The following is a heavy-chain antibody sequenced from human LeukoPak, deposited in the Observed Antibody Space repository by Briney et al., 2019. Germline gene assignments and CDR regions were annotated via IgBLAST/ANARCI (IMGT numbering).Heavy chain of an antibody. Sequence: SETLSLTCTVSGGSISSSPYYWGWIRQPPGKGLEWIGSIYYSGTTHYNPSLESRVTISVDTSKNQFSLKLSSVTAADTAVYYCAGVDSLVVRGVMNYYYMDVWGKGTTVTVSS. J-gene: IGHJ6*03. CDR3: AGVDSLVVRGVMNYYYMDV. CDR1: GGSISSSPYY. CDR2: IYYSGTT. V-gene: IGHV4-39*07. D-gene: IGHD3-10*01.